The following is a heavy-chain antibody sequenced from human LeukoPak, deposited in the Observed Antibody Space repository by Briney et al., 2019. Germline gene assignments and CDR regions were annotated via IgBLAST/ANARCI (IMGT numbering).Heavy chain of an antibody. J-gene: IGHJ6*03. CDR3: ARDPYNGYYGDDYYYYMDV. CDR1: GFTFSSYE. Sequence: PGGSLRLSCAASGFTFSSYEMNWVRQAPGKGLQWVSYISSSGSTIKYADSVKGRFTISRGNARNSVYLQMNSLRAEDTAVYYCARDPYNGYYGDDYYYYMDVWGKGTTVTISS. CDR2: ISSSGSTI. D-gene: IGHD4-17*01. V-gene: IGHV3-48*03.